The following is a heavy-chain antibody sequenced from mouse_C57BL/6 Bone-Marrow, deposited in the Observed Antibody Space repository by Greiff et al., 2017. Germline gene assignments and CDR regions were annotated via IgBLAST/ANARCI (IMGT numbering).Heavy chain of an antibody. J-gene: IGHJ2*01. V-gene: IGHV1-61*01. D-gene: IGHD2-14*01. CDR2: IYPSASET. CDR1: GYTFTSYW. CDR3: ARGDLWVRRRGFYFDD. Sequence: QVQLQQPGAELVRPGSSVKLSCKASGYTFTSYWMDWVKQRPGHGLEWIGHIYPSASETHYNQKFKDKATLTVDKSSSTAYMQLSSLTAEDCAVYYGARGDLWVRRRGFYFDDWGQGTTLTVSS.